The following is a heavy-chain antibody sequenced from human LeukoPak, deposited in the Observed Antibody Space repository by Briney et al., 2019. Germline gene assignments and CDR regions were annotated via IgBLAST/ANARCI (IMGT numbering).Heavy chain of an antibody. Sequence: SQTLSLTCAISGDSVSSNSAAWNWIRQSPSRGLEWLGRTYYRSKWYNDYAVSVKSRITINPDTSKNQFSLQLNSVTPEDTAVYYCARDAALPAAGRPTPIYYYYYYMDVWGKGTTVTVSS. CDR3: ARDAALPAAGRPTPIYYYYYYMDV. CDR2: TYYRSKWYN. J-gene: IGHJ6*03. V-gene: IGHV6-1*01. D-gene: IGHD6-13*01. CDR1: GDSVSSNSAA.